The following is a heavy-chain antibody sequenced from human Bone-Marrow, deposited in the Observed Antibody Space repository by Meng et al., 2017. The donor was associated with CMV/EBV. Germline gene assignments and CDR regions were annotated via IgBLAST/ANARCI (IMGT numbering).Heavy chain of an antibody. CDR1: GFTFSSYA. J-gene: IGHJ4*02. D-gene: IGHD2-8*02. Sequence: GESLKISCAASGFTFSSYAMHWVRQAPGKGLEWVAVISYDGSNKYYADSVKGRFTISRDNSKNTLYLQMNSLRAEDTAVYYCASGTGPDYWGQGNLVNVYS. V-gene: IGHV3-30*04. CDR2: ISYDGSNK. CDR3: ASGTGPDY.